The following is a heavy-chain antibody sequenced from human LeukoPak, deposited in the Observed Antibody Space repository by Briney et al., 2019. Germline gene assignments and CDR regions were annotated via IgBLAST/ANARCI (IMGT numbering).Heavy chain of an antibody. CDR1: GFTFSSYW. CDR2: INSDGSST. V-gene: IGHV3-74*01. D-gene: IGHD2-8*02. J-gene: IGHJ3*02. Sequence: GGSLRLSCAASGFTFSSYWMHWVRQAPGKGLVWVSRINSDGSSTYYADSVKGRFTISRDSSKNTLYLQMNSLRAEDTAIYYCAKLLVPTRLFDAFDIWGQGTMVTVSS. CDR3: AKLLVPTRLFDAFDI.